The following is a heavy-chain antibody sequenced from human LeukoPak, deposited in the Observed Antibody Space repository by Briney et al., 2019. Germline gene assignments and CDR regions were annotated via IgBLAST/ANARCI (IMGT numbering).Heavy chain of an antibody. CDR2: IYYTGST. CDR3: ASRKLGNDY. Sequence: SETLSLTCAVSGASISGSGYYLGWIRQPPGKGLEWIGNIYYTGSTYYNASLQSRVTISIDTSKNQFSLKLSSVTAADTAVYYCASRKLGNDYWGQGTLVTVSS. J-gene: IGHJ4*02. V-gene: IGHV4-39*07. CDR1: GASISGSGYY. D-gene: IGHD7-27*01.